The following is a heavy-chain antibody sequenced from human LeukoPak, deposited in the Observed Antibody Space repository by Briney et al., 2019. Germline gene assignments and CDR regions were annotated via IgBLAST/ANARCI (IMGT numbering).Heavy chain of an antibody. CDR3: ARSWHSSSWYLIDY. CDR1: GGSISSYY. Sequence: SETLSLTCTVSGGSISSYYWSWIRQPPGKGLEWVGYIYYSGSTNYNHSLKSRVTISVDTSKNKFSLKLSSVTAADTAVYYCARSWHSSSWYLIDYWGQGTLVTVSS. CDR2: IYYSGST. J-gene: IGHJ4*02. D-gene: IGHD6-13*01. V-gene: IGHV4-59*01.